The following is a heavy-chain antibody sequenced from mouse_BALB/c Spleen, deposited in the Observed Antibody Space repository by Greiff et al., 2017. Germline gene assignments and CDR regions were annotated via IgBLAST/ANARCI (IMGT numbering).Heavy chain of an antibody. CDR1: GYTFTSYV. Sequence: VQLQQSGPELVKPGASVKMSCKASGYTFTSYVMHWVKQKPGQGLEWIGYINPYNDGTKYNEKFKGKATLTSDKSSSTAYMELSSLTSEDSAVYYCARDYYGSSYGGYAMDYWGQGTSVTVAS. J-gene: IGHJ4*01. CDR2: INPYNDGT. D-gene: IGHD1-1*01. V-gene: IGHV1-14*01. CDR3: ARDYYGSSYGGYAMDY.